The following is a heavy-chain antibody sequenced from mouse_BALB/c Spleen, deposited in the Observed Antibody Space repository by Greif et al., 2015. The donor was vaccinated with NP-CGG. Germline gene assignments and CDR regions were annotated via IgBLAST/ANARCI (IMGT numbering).Heavy chain of an antibody. D-gene: IGHD6-1*01. V-gene: IGHV2-4-1*01. J-gene: IGHJ4*01. CDR2: IWSGGST. Sequence: VQLVESGPGLVQPSQSLSITCTVSGFSLTSYGVHWVRQSPGKGLEWLGVIWSGGSTDYNAAFISRLSISKDNSKSXVFYKMNKQHTDDAAKNCCTRNYNANIYYGMEYWGEETSDAVAS. CDR1: GFSLTSYG. CDR3: TRNYNANIYYGMEY.